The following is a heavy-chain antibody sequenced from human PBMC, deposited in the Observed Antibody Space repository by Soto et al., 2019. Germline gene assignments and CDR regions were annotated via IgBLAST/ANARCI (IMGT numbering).Heavy chain of an antibody. Sequence: QVQLVQSGAEVKKPGASVKVSCKASGYTFTGYYMHWVRQAPGQGLEWMGWINPNSGGTNYAQKCQGWVTMTRDTSISTAYMELSRLRSDATAVYYCARVGVGFNDAFDLWGQGTMVTVSS. D-gene: IGHD3-3*01. V-gene: IGHV1-2*04. CDR2: INPNSGGT. CDR1: GYTFTGYY. J-gene: IGHJ3*01. CDR3: ARVGVGFNDAFDL.